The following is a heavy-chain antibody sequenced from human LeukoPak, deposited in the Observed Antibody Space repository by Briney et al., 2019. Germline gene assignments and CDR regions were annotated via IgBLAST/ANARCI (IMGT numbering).Heavy chain of an antibody. CDR1: GGSVTSGGYY. CDR2: VYYTGST. J-gene: IGHJ6*02. D-gene: IGHD6-6*01. V-gene: IGHV4-31*03. CDR3: ARISAGRYGMDV. Sequence: SQTLSLTCTVSGGSVTSGGYYWSWIRQHPGKGLEWIGYVYYTGSTYYNPSLKSRVTISPDTSKNHFSLKVSAVTAADTAVYYCARISAGRYGMDVWGQGTTVTVSS.